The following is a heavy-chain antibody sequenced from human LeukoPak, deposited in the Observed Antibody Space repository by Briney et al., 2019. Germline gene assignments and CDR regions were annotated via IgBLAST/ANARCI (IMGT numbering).Heavy chain of an antibody. CDR3: ARGPLGSGWYVSDWYIGL. V-gene: IGHV4-4*07. D-gene: IGHD6-19*01. J-gene: IGHJ2*01. CDR1: GSSVNHYY. CDR2: IYTNGAT. Sequence: SETLSLTCTVSGSSVNHYYWNWLRQPPGKGLEWIGRIYTNGATNYNPSLKSRVTMSIDTSKNQFSLKFKSVTAADTAVYYCARGPLGSGWYVSDWYIGLWGRGALVTVSS.